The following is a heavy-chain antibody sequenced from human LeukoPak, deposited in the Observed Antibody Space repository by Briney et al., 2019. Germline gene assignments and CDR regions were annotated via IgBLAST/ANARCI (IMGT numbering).Heavy chain of an antibody. Sequence: GASVKVSCKAPGYTFTDYYMHWVQQAPGKGLEWMGRVDPEDGETIYAEKFQGRVTITADTSTDTAYMELSSLRSEDTAVYYCARRSPVPDNWNYFALGDWGQGTLVTVSS. V-gene: IGHV1-69-2*01. CDR1: GYTFTDYY. J-gene: IGHJ4*02. D-gene: IGHD1-7*01. CDR2: VDPEDGET. CDR3: ARRSPVPDNWNYFALGD.